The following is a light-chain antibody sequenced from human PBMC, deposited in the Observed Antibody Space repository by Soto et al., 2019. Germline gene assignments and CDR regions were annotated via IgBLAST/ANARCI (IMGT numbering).Light chain of an antibody. CDR2: DVS. CDR3: QQYGNSPLT. CDR1: QSVTKY. J-gene: IGKJ4*01. Sequence: EVVLTQSPATLSLSPGEEATLSCRASQSVTKYLAWYQQKPGQALRLLISDVSKRAPGIPARFSGSGSGTDFTLTISSLEPEDFAVYFCQQYGNSPLTFGGGTKV. V-gene: IGKV3-11*01.